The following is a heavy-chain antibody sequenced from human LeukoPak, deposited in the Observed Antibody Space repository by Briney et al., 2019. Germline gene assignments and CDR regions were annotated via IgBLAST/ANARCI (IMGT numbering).Heavy chain of an antibody. J-gene: IGHJ4*02. CDR1: GGSISSGGYY. Sequence: PSETLSLTCTVSGGSISSGGYYWSWIRQPPGKGLEWIGYIYYSGSTYYNPSLKSRVSMSVDTSKNQFSPTLTSVTVADTAFYYCARGGIRGYSAFDNLDFWGLGTHVTVSS. CDR2: IYYSGST. CDR3: ARGGIRGYSAFDNLDF. V-gene: IGHV4-61*08. D-gene: IGHD5-12*01.